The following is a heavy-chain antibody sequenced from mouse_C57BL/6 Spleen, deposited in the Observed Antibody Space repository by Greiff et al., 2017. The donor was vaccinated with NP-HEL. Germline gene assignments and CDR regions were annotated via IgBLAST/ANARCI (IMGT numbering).Heavy chain of an antibody. CDR2: ILPGSGST. CDR1: GYTFTGYW. CDR3: ATRDSNYRFAY. D-gene: IGHD2-5*01. V-gene: IGHV1-9*01. J-gene: IGHJ3*01. Sequence: QVQLQQSGAELMKPGASVKLSCKATGYTFTGYWIEWVKQRPGHGLEWIGEILPGSGSTNYNEKFKGKATFTADTSSNTAYMQLSSLTTEDSAIYYCATRDSNYRFAYWGQGTLVTVSA.